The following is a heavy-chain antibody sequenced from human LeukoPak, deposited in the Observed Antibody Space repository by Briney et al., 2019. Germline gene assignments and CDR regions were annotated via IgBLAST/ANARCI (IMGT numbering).Heavy chain of an antibody. CDR3: ATRRDGYNFWYFDL. V-gene: IGHV3-30*03. CDR1: GLTFSGYD. D-gene: IGHD5-24*01. J-gene: IGHJ2*01. Sequence: GGSLRLSCAASGLTFSGYDMHWVRQAPGKGPEWVAVISYDGSNKYYADSVKGRFTISRDNSKNTLYLQMNSLRAEDTAVYYCATRRDGYNFWYFDLWGRGTLVTVSS. CDR2: ISYDGSNK.